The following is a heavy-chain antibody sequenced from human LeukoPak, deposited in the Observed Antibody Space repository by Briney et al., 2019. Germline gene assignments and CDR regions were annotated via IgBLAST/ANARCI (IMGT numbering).Heavy chain of an antibody. CDR2: ICYDGSTK. J-gene: IGHJ3*02. Sequence: PGGPLRLSCAASGITFNSYGMHGVRQAAGKGREGVAFICYDGSTKYYADSVKGRFTISRDNSKNTLYLQMSSLRAEHTAMYYCVKDTSTSVYEAFHIWGQGTMVTVSS. V-gene: IGHV3-30*02. D-gene: IGHD5/OR15-5a*01. CDR1: GITFNSYG. CDR3: VKDTSTSVYEAFHI.